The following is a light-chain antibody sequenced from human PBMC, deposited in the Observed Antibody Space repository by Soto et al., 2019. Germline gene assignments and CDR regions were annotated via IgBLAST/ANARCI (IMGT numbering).Light chain of an antibody. Sequence: EIVLTQSPGTLSLSPGERATLSCRASQSVSSSYLAWYQQKPGQAPRLLIYGASSRATGIPDKFSGSGSGTAFTLTISRLEPEDFAVYYCQQYGTTFGQGTKVEIK. CDR1: QSVSSSY. J-gene: IGKJ1*01. CDR2: GAS. V-gene: IGKV3-20*01. CDR3: QQYGTT.